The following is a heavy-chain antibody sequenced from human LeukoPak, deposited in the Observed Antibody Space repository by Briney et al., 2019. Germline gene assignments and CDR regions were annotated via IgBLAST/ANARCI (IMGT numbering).Heavy chain of an antibody. CDR3: ARRRDISTWYGDIDY. D-gene: IGHD6-13*01. CDR2: VSYSGNT. CDR1: GGSISSSGYY. J-gene: IGHJ4*02. V-gene: IGHV4-61*05. Sequence: SETLSLTCTVSGGSISSSGYYCGWTRHPPGKGLEWIAYVSYSGNTDYNPSLKNRVTISLDTSKNQFSLKLDSVAAADTAVYYCARRRDISTWYGDIDYWGQGTLITVSS.